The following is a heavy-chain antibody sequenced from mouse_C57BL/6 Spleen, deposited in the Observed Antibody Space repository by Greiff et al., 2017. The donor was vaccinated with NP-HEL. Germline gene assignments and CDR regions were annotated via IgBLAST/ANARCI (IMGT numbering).Heavy chain of an antibody. CDR2: IDPADSYT. V-gene: IGHV1-69*01. J-gene: IGHJ4*01. CDR1: GYTFTSYW. D-gene: IGHD2-3*01. CDR3: ARRVRWNYDAMDY. Sequence: QVQLQQPGAELVMPGASVKLSCTASGYTFTSYWMHWVKQRPGQGLEWIGEIDPADSYTNYNQKFKGKSTLTVDTSSSTAYMQLSSLTSEDSAVYYCARRVRWNYDAMDYWGQGTSVTVSS.